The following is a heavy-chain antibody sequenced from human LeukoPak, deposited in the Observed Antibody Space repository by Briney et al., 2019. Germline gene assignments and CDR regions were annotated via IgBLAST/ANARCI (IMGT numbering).Heavy chain of an antibody. D-gene: IGHD5-24*01. V-gene: IGHV3-7*01. Sequence: GGSPRLSGAASGFSFSTYWMTWVRQAPGKGLEWVANMKQDGSEKYYVDSVKGRFTISRDNAKNSLYLEMNSLRAEDTAMYYCARDRRDGYNVLDYWGQGTLVTVSS. CDR1: GFSFSTYW. J-gene: IGHJ4*02. CDR3: ARDRRDGYNVLDY. CDR2: MKQDGSEK.